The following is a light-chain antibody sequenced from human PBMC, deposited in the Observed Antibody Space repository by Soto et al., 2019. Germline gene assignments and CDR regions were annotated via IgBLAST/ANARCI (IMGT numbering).Light chain of an antibody. V-gene: IGKV3-15*01. CDR2: GAS. J-gene: IGKJ4*01. Sequence: EIVMTQSPATLSVSPGERATLSYRANQSVSSNLAWYQQKPGQAPRLLISGASTRATGIPDRFSGSGYGTEFTLTISSLQSEDFAVYYCQEYNNWPALNFGGGTKVEIK. CDR1: QSVSSN. CDR3: QEYNNWPALN.